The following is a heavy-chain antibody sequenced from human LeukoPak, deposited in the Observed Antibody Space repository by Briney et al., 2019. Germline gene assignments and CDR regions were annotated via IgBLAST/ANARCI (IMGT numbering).Heavy chain of an antibody. CDR3: ARDVGYCSGGSCYS. J-gene: IGHJ4*02. Sequence: PGGSLRLSCAVSGFTFSSYWMSWVRQAPGKGLEWVAVISDDGSNKYYADSVKGRFTISRDNSKNTLYLQMNSLRAEDTAVYYCARDVGYCSGGSCYSWGQGTLVTVSS. D-gene: IGHD2-15*01. CDR2: ISDDGSNK. V-gene: IGHV3-30*03. CDR1: GFTFSSYW.